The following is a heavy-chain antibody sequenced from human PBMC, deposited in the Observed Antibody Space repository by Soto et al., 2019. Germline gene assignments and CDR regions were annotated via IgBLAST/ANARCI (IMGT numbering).Heavy chain of an antibody. Sequence: QVQLVESGGGVVQPGRSLRLSCAASGFTFSSYGMHWVRQAPGKGLEWVAVISYDGSNKYYADSVKGRVTISRDNSKNALYLRMNSLRAEAAAVYYCAKDGASKRVYGSADYWGQGTLVTVSS. V-gene: IGHV3-30*18. D-gene: IGHD3-10*01. CDR2: ISYDGSNK. J-gene: IGHJ4*02. CDR3: AKDGASKRVYGSADY. CDR1: GFTFSSYG.